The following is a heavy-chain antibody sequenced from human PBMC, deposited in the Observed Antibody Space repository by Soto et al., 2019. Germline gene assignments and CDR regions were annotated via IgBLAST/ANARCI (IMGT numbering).Heavy chain of an antibody. V-gene: IGHV3-23*01. J-gene: IGHJ4*02. Sequence: EVLLLDSGGGLVQPGGSLRLSCAASGFTFSNYAMTWVRQAPGKGPEWISTINNGGGGTYYADSVTGRFTICRDNTKNTLYLQLNSLRAEDTAVYFCAKERLGRGIDYWGQGILVTVSS. CDR3: AKERLGRGIDY. CDR2: INNGGGGT. CDR1: GFTFSNYA. D-gene: IGHD3-10*01.